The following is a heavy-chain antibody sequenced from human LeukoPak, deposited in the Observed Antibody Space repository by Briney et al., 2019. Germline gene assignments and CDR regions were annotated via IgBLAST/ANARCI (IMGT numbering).Heavy chain of an antibody. J-gene: IGHJ3*02. CDR1: GGSISSSNW. D-gene: IGHD6-13*01. Sequence: SGTLSLTCAVSGGSISSSNWWSWVRQPPGKGLEWIGEIYHSGSTNYNPSLKSRVTISVDTSKNQFSLKLSSVTAADTAVYYCASAVSGVAAAGTKAFDIWGQGTMVTVSS. CDR2: IYHSGST. CDR3: ASAVSGVAAAGTKAFDI. V-gene: IGHV4-4*02.